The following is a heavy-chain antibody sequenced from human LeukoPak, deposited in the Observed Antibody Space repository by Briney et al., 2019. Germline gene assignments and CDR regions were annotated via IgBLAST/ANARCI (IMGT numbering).Heavy chain of an antibody. Sequence: GGSLRLSCAASGFTFSSHAMCWVRQAPGKGLGWVAFIQIDGGLFYSESVRGRFTISRDTSPNTLYLQIKSLRAVATRLYNIVKDCIGCGFDYWGQGSLGTVSS. V-gene: IGHV3-30*02. CDR3: VKDCIGCGFDY. CDR1: GFTFSSHA. CDR2: IQIDGGL. D-gene: IGHD1-26*01. J-gene: IGHJ4*02.